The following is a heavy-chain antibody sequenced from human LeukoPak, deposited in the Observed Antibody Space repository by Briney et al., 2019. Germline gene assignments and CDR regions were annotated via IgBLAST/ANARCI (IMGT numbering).Heavy chain of an antibody. J-gene: IGHJ6*02. D-gene: IGHD2-21*01. CDR2: IVVGSGNT. Sequence: GASVKVSCKASGFTFTSSAMQWVRQARGQRLEWIGGIVVGSGNTNYAQKFQERVTITRDMSTSTAYMELSSLRSEDTAVYYCAAGRIAPGYYGMDVWGQGTTVTVSS. CDR1: GFTFTSSA. V-gene: IGHV1-58*02. CDR3: AAGRIAPGYYGMDV.